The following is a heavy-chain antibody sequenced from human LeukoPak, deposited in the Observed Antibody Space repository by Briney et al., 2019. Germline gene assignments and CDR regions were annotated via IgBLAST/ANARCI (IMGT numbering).Heavy chain of an antibody. V-gene: IGHV3-21*01. Sequence: GGSLRLSCAPSGVTFSSYSMNWVRQAPGRGLEWVSSISSSSSYIYYADSVKGRFTISRDNAKNSLYLQMNSLRAEDTAVYYCAGVVPDSGSYYWGQGTLVTVSS. CDR2: ISSSSSYI. J-gene: IGHJ4*02. CDR1: GVTFSSYS. D-gene: IGHD3-10*01. CDR3: AGVVPDSGSYY.